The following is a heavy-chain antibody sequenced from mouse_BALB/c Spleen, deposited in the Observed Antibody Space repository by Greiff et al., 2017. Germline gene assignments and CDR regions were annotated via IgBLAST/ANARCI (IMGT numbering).Heavy chain of an antibody. CDR3: ARHEPYYRYDGTPFFAY. CDR1: GFTFSSYG. J-gene: IGHJ3*01. D-gene: IGHD2-14*01. CDR2: ISSGGSYT. V-gene: IGHV5-6*01. Sequence: EVKVVESGGDLVKPGGSLKLSCAASGFTFSSYGMSWVRQTPGKRLEWVATISSGGSYTYYPDSVKGRFTLSRDNAKNTLYLQMSSQRAEDTAMYYCARHEPYYRYDGTPFFAYWGRGTLVTVSA.